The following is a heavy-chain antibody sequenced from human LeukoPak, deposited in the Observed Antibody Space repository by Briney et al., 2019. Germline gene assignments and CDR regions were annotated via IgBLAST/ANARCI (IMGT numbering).Heavy chain of an antibody. CDR2: ISASGSAT. CDR1: GFIFSNYG. J-gene: IGHJ4*02. Sequence: GGSLRLSCAASGFIFSNYGMNWVRQAPGKGLEWVAAISASGSATSYADSVRGRFTISRDNSKNTLYLQMNSLRAEDTAVYYCAKDPGERIAATYWGQGTLVTVSS. CDR3: AKDPGERIAATY. D-gene: IGHD6-13*01. V-gene: IGHV3-23*01.